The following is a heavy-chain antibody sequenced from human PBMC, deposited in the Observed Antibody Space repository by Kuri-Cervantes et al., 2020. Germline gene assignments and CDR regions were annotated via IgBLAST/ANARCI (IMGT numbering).Heavy chain of an antibody. CDR3: ASERTDGDYPDY. J-gene: IGHJ4*02. Sequence: GESLKISCAASGFTFSSYGMHWVRQAPGKGLEWVAVISYDGSNKYYADSVKGRFTISRDNSKNTLYLQMNSLRAEDTAVYYCASERTDGDYPDYWGQGTLVTVSS. CDR1: GFTFSSYG. V-gene: IGHV3-30*03. CDR2: ISYDGSNK. D-gene: IGHD4-17*01.